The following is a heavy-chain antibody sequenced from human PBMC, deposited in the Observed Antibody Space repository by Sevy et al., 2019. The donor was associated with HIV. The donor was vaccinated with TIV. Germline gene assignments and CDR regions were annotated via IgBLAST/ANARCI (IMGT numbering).Heavy chain of an antibody. CDR3: ARELGRGYYYGSGSLSYMDV. CDR1: GGTFSSYA. V-gene: IGHV1-69*06. CDR2: IIPIFGTA. D-gene: IGHD3-10*01. J-gene: IGHJ6*03. Sequence: ASVKVSCKASGGTFSSYAISWVRQAPGQGLEWMGGIIPIFGTANYAQKFQGRVTITADKSTSTAYMELGSLRSEDTAVYYCARELGRGYYYGSGSLSYMDVWGKGTTVTVSS.